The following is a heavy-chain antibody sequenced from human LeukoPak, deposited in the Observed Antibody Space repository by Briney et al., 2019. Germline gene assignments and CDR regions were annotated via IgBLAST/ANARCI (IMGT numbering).Heavy chain of an antibody. Sequence: GGSLRLSCAASGFTFSSYAMHWVRQAPGKGLEWVAVISYDGSNKYYADSVKGRFTISRDNSKNTLYLQMNSLRAEDTAIYYCARDLLNWGQGTLVTVSA. J-gene: IGHJ4*02. CDR2: ISYDGSNK. CDR1: GFTFSSYA. V-gene: IGHV3-30-3*01. CDR3: ARDLLN.